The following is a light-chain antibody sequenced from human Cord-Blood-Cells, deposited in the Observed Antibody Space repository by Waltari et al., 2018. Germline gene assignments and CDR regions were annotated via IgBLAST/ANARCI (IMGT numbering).Light chain of an antibody. Sequence: DIQMTQSPSSLSASVGDRVTITCRASQSISSYLNWYQQKPGKAPKLLIYAASSLQSGVPVRFSGSGSGTEFTLTISSLQPEDFATYYCQQRYSTPRSFGQGTKLEIK. V-gene: IGKV1-39*01. CDR2: AAS. J-gene: IGKJ2*04. CDR3: QQRYSTPRS. CDR1: QSISSY.